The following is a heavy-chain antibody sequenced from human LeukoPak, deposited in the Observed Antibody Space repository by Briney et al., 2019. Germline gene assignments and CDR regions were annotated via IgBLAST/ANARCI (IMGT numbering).Heavy chain of an antibody. CDR2: MNQDGSAK. V-gene: IGHV3-7*01. CDR3: ARGDNGAYIGWRFDS. J-gene: IGHJ4*02. Sequence: QPGGSLRLSCAASGFTFNNYWMSWVRQAPGKGLEWVANMNQDGSAKYYVDSVEGRFTIPRDNAKNSLYLQMNGLRAEDTALYYCARGDNGAYIGWRFDSWGQGTLVTVSS. D-gene: IGHD4-17*01. CDR1: GFTFNNYW.